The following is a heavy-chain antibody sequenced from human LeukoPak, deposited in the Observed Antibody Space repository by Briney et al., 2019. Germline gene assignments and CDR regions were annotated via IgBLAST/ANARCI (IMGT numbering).Heavy chain of an antibody. Sequence: GGSLRLSCAASGFTFSSYAMHWVRQAPGKGLEWVAVISYDGSNKYYADSVKGRFTISRDNSKNTLYLQMNSLRAEDTAVYYCASPRGSYPDAFDIWGQGTMVTVSS. CDR2: ISYDGSNK. J-gene: IGHJ3*02. CDR3: ASPRGSYPDAFDI. V-gene: IGHV3-30*04. D-gene: IGHD1-26*01. CDR1: GFTFSSYA.